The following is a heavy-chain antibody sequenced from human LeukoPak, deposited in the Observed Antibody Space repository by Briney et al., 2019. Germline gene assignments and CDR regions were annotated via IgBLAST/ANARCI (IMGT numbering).Heavy chain of an antibody. Sequence: GSLRLSCAASGFTFSSYSMNWVRQAPGKGLEWVSSISSSSSYIYYADSVKCRFTNSRVKAKNSLYLQMNSLRAEDTAVYYCARENLASSQSRYQHWGPGNLGTGS. D-gene: IGHD5-12*01. J-gene: IGHJ1*01. CDR3: ARENLASSQSRYQH. V-gene: IGHV3-21*01. CDR1: GFTFSSYS. CDR2: ISSSSSYI.